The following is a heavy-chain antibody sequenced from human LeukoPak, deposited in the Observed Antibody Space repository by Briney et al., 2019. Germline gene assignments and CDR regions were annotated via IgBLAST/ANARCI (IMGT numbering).Heavy chain of an antibody. CDR3: ASRSRIKDYYYYMDV. CDR2: IIPIFGTA. Sequence: ASVKVSCKASGGTFSSYAISWVRQAPGQGLEWMGGIIPIFGTANYAQKFQGRVTITTDESTSTAYMELSSLRSEDTAVYNCASRSRIKDYYYYMDVWGKGTTVTVSS. J-gene: IGHJ6*03. V-gene: IGHV1-69*05. CDR1: GGTFSSYA. D-gene: IGHD2-15*01.